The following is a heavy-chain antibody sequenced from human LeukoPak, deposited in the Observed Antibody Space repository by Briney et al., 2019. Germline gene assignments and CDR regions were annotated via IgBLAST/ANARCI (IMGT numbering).Heavy chain of an antibody. Sequence: SVKVSCKASGGTFSSYAISWVRQAPEQGLEWMGRIIPIFGTANYAQKFQGRVTITTDESTSTAYMELSSLRSEDTAVYYCARVMGIAAAGTVQYYFDYWGQGTLVTVSS. J-gene: IGHJ4*02. CDR2: IIPIFGTA. D-gene: IGHD6-13*01. CDR1: GGTFSSYA. V-gene: IGHV1-69*05. CDR3: ARVMGIAAAGTVQYYFDY.